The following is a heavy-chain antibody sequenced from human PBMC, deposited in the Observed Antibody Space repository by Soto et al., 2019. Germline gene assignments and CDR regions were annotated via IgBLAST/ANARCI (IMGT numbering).Heavy chain of an antibody. V-gene: IGHV4-30-4*01. CDR3: GTEKVYTSGPKNFDS. Sequence: PSETLSLTCTVSGGSVSSGVYFWSWIRQPPGKGLEWIGYIYDSGSSYYNPSLKSRVTMSVDKSKNQFSLKLRSVTAADTAMYYCGTEKVYTSGPKNFDSWGQGTLVTVSS. CDR2: IYDSGSS. D-gene: IGHD2-8*02. J-gene: IGHJ4*02. CDR1: GGSVSSGVYF.